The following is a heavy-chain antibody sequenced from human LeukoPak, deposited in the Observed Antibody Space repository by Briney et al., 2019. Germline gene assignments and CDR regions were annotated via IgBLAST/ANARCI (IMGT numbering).Heavy chain of an antibody. J-gene: IGHJ6*03. CDR3: ARTTEGGYAYGYFYYYYMDV. CDR1: GFTFSSFS. D-gene: IGHD5-18*01. CDR2: ISSSSSYI. Sequence: GGSLRLSCAASGFTFSSFSMNWVRQAPGKGLEWVSSISSSSSYIYYADSVKGRFTISRHNAKNSLYLQMNSLRAEDTAVYYCARTTEGGYAYGYFYYYYMDVWGKGTTVTISS. V-gene: IGHV3-21*04.